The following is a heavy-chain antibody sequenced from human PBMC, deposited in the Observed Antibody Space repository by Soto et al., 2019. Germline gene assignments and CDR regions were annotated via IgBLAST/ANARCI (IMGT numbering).Heavy chain of an antibody. CDR1: GFTFSSYG. CDR3: AKDREYGFDY. Sequence: QVQLVESGGGVVQPGRSLRLSCAASGFTFSSYGMHWVRQAPGKGLEWVAVISYDGSNKYYADSVKGRFTISRDNSKNTLYLQMNSLRAEDTAVYYCAKDREYGFDYWGQGTPVTVSS. V-gene: IGHV3-30*18. J-gene: IGHJ4*02. CDR2: ISYDGSNK. D-gene: IGHD3-10*01.